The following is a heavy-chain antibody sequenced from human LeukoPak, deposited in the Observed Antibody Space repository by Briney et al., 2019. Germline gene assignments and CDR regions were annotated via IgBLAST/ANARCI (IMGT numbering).Heavy chain of an antibody. D-gene: IGHD4-23*01. V-gene: IGHV4-59*12. CDR3: ARGPNYGGNSKDFDY. CDR1: GXSISSYY. J-gene: IGHJ4*02. CDR2: IYYSGST. Sequence: SETLSLTCTVSGXSISSYYWSWIRQPPGKGLEWIGYIYYSGSTNYNPSLKSRVTISVDTSKNQFSLKLSSVTAADTAVYYCARGPNYGGNSKDFDYWGQGTLVTVSS.